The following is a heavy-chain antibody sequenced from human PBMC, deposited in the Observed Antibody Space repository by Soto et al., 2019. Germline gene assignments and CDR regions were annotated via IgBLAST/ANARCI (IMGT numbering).Heavy chain of an antibody. CDR3: GMSRGWCAIHS. CDR2: MSHSGPT. D-gene: IGHD6-19*01. V-gene: IGHV4-4*02. CDR1: GGSVTTNYW. Sequence: QLQESGPGLVKPSGTLSLTCAVSGGSVTTNYWWGWVRQSPVTGLEWIGDMSHSGPTNYSPSLKGRVTVSVDPSKNRFSLELKSVTGADTAVYFCGMSRGWCAIHSWGQGTLVSVSS. J-gene: IGHJ4*02.